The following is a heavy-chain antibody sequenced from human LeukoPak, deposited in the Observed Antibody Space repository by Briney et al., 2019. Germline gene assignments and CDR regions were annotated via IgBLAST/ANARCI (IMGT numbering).Heavy chain of an antibody. V-gene: IGHV4-61*01. Sequence: SETLSLTCTVSGGSVSSGTDYWNWIRQPPGKGLEWIGYVFYTGTTNYNPSLESRVTISVDTSKNQFSLKLSSVTAADTAVYYCVRGYYDSSGYLISYNWFDPWGQGTLVTVSS. CDR3: VRGYYDSSGYLISYNWFDP. CDR2: VFYTGTT. CDR1: GGSVSSGTDY. J-gene: IGHJ5*02. D-gene: IGHD3-22*01.